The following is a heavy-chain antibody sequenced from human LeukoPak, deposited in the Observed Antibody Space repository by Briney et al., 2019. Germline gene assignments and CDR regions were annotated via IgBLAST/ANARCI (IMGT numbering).Heavy chain of an antibody. CDR2: VDPEDGET. CDR1: GYTFTDYY. Sequence: ASVKISCKVSGYTFTDYYMHWVQQAPGKGLEWMGLVDPEDGETIYAEKFQGRVAITADTSTDTAYMELSSLRSEDTAVYYCATDPTTPGHYYYMGVWGKGTTVTVSS. CDR3: ATDPTTPGHYYYMGV. V-gene: IGHV1-69-2*01. D-gene: IGHD1-1*01. J-gene: IGHJ6*03.